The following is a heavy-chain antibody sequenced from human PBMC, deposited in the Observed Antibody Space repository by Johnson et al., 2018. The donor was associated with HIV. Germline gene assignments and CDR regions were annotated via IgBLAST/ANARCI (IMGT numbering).Heavy chain of an antibody. J-gene: IGHJ3*02. CDR2: ISYDGSDK. CDR1: GFTFSSYA. CDR3: ANARGFDYSTSFIVDDDLDI. Sequence: QVQLVESGGGVVQPGRSLRLSCAASGFTFSSYAIHWVRQAPGKGLQWVAIISYDGSDKYHADSVKGRFTISRDSSKNTLYLEMKSLRAEDTAVYYCANARGFDYSTSFIVDDDLDIWGQGTMVTVSS. D-gene: IGHD6-6*01. V-gene: IGHV3-30*04.